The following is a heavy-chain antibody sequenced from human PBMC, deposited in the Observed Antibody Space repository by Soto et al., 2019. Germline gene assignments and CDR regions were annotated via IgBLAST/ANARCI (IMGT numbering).Heavy chain of an antibody. Sequence: QVQLVESGGGVVQPGRSLRLSCAASGFTFSSYGMHWVRQAPGKGLEWVAVIWYDGSNKYYADSVKGRFTISRDNSKNTLYLQMSSLRAEDTAVYYCARGGIAAAGTWNWYFDLWGRGTLVTVSS. V-gene: IGHV3-33*01. J-gene: IGHJ2*01. CDR1: GFTFSSYG. CDR2: IWYDGSNK. CDR3: ARGGIAAAGTWNWYFDL. D-gene: IGHD6-13*01.